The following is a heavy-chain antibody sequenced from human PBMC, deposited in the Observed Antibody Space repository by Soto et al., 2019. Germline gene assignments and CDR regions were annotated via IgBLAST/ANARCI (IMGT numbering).Heavy chain of an antibody. Sequence: QVQLVESGGGVVQPGRSLRLSCAASGFTFSSYGMHWVRQAPGKGLEWVAVISYDGSNKYYADSVKGRFTISRDNSKNTLYLQMNGLRAEDTAVYYCAKEYSSGWYPGTYYYGMDVWGQGTTVTVSS. J-gene: IGHJ6*02. CDR2: ISYDGSNK. V-gene: IGHV3-30*18. D-gene: IGHD6-19*01. CDR1: GFTFSSYG. CDR3: AKEYSSGWYPGTYYYGMDV.